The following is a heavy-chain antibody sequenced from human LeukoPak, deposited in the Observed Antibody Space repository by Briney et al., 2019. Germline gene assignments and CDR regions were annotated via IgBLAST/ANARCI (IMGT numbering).Heavy chain of an antibody. D-gene: IGHD3-10*02. V-gene: IGHV1-69*13. CDR1: GGTFSSYA. J-gene: IGHJ4*02. Sequence: SVKVSCKASGGTFSSYAISWVRQAPGQGLEWMGGIIPIFGTANYAQKFQGRVTITADESTSTAYMELRSLRSDDTAVYYCARDGYVGAYNYWGQGTLVTVSS. CDR2: IIPIFGTA. CDR3: ARDGYVGAYNY.